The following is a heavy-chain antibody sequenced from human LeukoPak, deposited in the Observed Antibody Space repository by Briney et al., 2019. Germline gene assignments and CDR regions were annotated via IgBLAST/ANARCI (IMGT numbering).Heavy chain of an antibody. D-gene: IGHD3-3*02. CDR3: ARGRGAFLEWLDDYYYYGLDV. V-gene: IGHV1-18*01. Sequence: GASVKVSCKASGYTFTTYGISWVRQAPGQGLEWMGWISAYNGNTNYAQKLQGRVTMTTDTSTSTAYMELRSLRSDGTAVYYCARGRGAFLEWLDDYYYYGLDVWGQGTTVTVSS. CDR1: GYTFTTYG. J-gene: IGHJ6*02. CDR2: ISAYNGNT.